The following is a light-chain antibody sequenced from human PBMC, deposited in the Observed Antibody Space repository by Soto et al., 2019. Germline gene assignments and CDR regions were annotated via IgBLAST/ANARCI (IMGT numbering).Light chain of an antibody. CDR1: QSVSSN. V-gene: IGKV3-15*01. J-gene: IGKJ5*01. CDR3: QQYNNWPPIT. Sequence: GMTQSPATLSVTRGEGATLSCRASQSVSSNLAWYQQKPGQAPRLLIYGASTRATGIPARFSGSGSGTEFTLTISSLQSEDFALYYCQQYNNWPPITFGQGTRLEIK. CDR2: GAS.